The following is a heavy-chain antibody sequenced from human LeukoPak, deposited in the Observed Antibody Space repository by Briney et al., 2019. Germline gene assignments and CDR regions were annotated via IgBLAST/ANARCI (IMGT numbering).Heavy chain of an antibody. V-gene: IGHV1-2*02. Sequence: ASVKVSCKASGYTFTGYYMHWMRQAPGQGLEWMGYIYPNSGATKYAQKFQGRVTMTRDTSISTAYMELSGLGSDDTAVYYCGTLLSNGPFDYWGQGSLVTVSS. CDR3: GTLLSNGPFDY. CDR2: IYPNSGAT. J-gene: IGHJ4*02. CDR1: GYTFTGYY.